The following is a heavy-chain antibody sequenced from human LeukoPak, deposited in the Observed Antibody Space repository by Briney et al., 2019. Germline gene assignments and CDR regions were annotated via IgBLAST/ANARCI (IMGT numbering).Heavy chain of an antibody. Sequence: SVKVSCKAPGGTFNSYAISWVRQAPGQGLEWMGGIIPIFGTTSYAQKFQGRVTITADKSTSTAYMELSSLRSEDTAVYYCARSLFRFLEWSYRSYYYYYMDVWGKGTTVTVSS. CDR2: IIPIFGTT. J-gene: IGHJ6*03. CDR3: ARSLFRFLEWSYRSYYYYYMDV. D-gene: IGHD3-3*01. CDR1: GGTFNSYA. V-gene: IGHV1-69*06.